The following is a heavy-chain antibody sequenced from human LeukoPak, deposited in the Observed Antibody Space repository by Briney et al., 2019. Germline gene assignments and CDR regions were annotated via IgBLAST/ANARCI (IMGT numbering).Heavy chain of an antibody. CDR3: ARESKAVAAAGTTGY. CDR2: ISVNGDKT. V-gene: IGHV3-64*04. J-gene: IGHJ4*02. CDR1: GFTFSGHF. Sequence: PGGSLRLSCSASGFTFSGHFMHWVRQAPGKGLEYVSSISVNGDKTLYAESVKGRFTISRDNSKNTLYLQMNSLRAEDTAVYYCARESKAVAAAGTTGYWGQGTLVTVSS. D-gene: IGHD6-13*01.